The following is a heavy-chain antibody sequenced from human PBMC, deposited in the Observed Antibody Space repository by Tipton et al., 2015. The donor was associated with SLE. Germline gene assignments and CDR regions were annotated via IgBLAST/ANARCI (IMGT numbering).Heavy chain of an antibody. J-gene: IGHJ4*02. CDR2: IGGSGGST. V-gene: IGHV3-23*01. CDR3: AKDGTTYYYGSGKLDY. Sequence: SLRLSCAASGFTFSSYAMSWVRQAPGKGLEWVSAIGGSGGSTYYADSVKGRFTISRDNSKNTLYLQMNSLRAEDTAVYYCAKDGTTYYYGSGKLDYWGQGTLVTVSS. D-gene: IGHD3-10*01. CDR1: GFTFSSYA.